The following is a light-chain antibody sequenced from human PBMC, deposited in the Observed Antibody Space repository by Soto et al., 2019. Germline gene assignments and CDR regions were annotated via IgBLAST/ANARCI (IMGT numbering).Light chain of an antibody. CDR2: AAS. J-gene: IGKJ4*01. CDR1: QNVGTY. V-gene: IGKV1-39*01. Sequence: DIPMTQSPSSLSASVGDRITITCRASQNVGTYLSWYQQRSGKAPKLLIYAASNLQSGVSSRFSGSGSGTDFTLAISSLQPEEFATYFCQQSYNTSLTFSGGTKVEI. CDR3: QQSYNTSLT.